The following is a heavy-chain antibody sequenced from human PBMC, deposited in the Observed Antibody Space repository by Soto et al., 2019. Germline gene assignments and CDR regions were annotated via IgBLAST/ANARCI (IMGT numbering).Heavy chain of an antibody. CDR1: GGSISGSY. Sequence: PSETLSLTCSVSGGSISGSYWSWIRQSPGKGLEWLGYVYYTGSTNYSPSLRSRVSISVDTSKNEFSLRLSSVTAADTAIYYCARLPQFLWFGALTSRAYYFNYWGPGTLVTVSS. D-gene: IGHD3-10*01. CDR2: VYYTGST. V-gene: IGHV4-59*01. J-gene: IGHJ4*02. CDR3: ARLPQFLWFGALTSRAYYFNY.